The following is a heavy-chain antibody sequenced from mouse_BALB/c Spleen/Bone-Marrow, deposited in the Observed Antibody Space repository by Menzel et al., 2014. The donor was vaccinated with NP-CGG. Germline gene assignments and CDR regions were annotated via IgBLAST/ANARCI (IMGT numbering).Heavy chain of an antibody. J-gene: IGHJ1*01. D-gene: IGHD1-1*01. Sequence: EVKVEESGPGLVKPSQSLSLTCTVTGYSITSDYAWNWIRQFPGNKLEWMGYISYSDITSYNPSLKSRISITRDTSKNQFCLQLNSVTPEDTATYYCARSAGSSRYWYFDVWGAGTTVTVSS. CDR1: GYSITSDYA. CDR2: ISYSDIT. V-gene: IGHV3-2*02. CDR3: ARSAGSSRYWYFDV.